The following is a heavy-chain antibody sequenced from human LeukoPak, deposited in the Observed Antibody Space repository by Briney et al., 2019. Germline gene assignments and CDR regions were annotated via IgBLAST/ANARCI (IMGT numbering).Heavy chain of an antibody. V-gene: IGHV3-21*01. CDR1: GFTFSSSS. J-gene: IGHJ4*02. CDR3: AREAAVETH. D-gene: IGHD5-24*01. Sequence: GGSLRLSCAASGFTFSSSSINWVRQAPGKGLEWVAYISSGSTYIYYADSVKGRFTISRDNAKNSVYLQTNNLRAEDTAVYYCAREAAVETHWGQGTLVTVSS. CDR2: ISSGSTYI.